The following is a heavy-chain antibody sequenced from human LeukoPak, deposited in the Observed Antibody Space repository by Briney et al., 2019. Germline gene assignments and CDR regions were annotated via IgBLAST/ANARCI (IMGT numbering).Heavy chain of an antibody. J-gene: IGHJ6*02. CDR3: ARDQDYYDSSGYPQYYGMDV. V-gene: IGHV1-24*01. D-gene: IGHD3-22*01. CDR2: FDPEDGET. CDR1: GYTLTKLS. Sequence: ASVKVSCKVSGYTLTKLSMHWVRQAPGKGLEWMGGFDPEDGETIYAQKIQGRVTITRDTSASTAYMELSSLRSEDTAVYYCARDQDYYDSSGYPQYYGMDVWGQGTTVTVSS.